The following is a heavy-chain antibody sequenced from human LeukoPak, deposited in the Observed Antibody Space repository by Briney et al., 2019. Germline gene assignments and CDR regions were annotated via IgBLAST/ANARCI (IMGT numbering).Heavy chain of an antibody. CDR1: GGSISSYY. V-gene: IGHV4-59*01. J-gene: IGHJ5*02. D-gene: IGHD3-10*01. CDR3: GRVYGSGSYFAAVPNWFDP. CDR2: IYYRGST. Sequence: SETLSLTCTLSGGSISSYYWSWIRAPPGKGLEWIGDIYYRGSTNYHPSLKSRVPISVDTSKNQFSLKLSSVTAAATAVYYCGRVYGSGSYFAAVPNWFDPWGEGTLVTVSS.